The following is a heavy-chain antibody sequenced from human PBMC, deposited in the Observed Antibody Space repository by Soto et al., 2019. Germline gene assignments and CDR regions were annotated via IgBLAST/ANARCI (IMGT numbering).Heavy chain of an antibody. Sequence: GETLKISCKVSGYSFTSYWIGWVRPMPGKGLEWMGIIYPGDSDTRYTPSFQGQGTISADKSISTAYLQWHSLTASDSAIYYCAGGFTGSGGRFDPWGQGTVVTASA. D-gene: IGHD3-10*01. J-gene: IGHJ5*02. V-gene: IGHV5-51*01. CDR2: IYPGDSDT. CDR3: AGGFTGSGGRFDP. CDR1: GYSFTSYW.